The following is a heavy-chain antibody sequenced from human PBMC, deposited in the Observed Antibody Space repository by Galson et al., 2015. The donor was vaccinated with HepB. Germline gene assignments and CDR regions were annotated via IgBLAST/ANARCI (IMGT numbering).Heavy chain of an antibody. D-gene: IGHD1-26*01. Sequence: SLRLSCAASGFSFSSYEVNWVRQAPGKGLEWVPSIKSSGSSGNYADSVKGRFTISRDNAKGSLYLQLNNLRAEDTAIYYCAREWELTHEAFDMWGQVTMVTVSA. CDR1: GFSFSSYE. CDR3: AREWELTHEAFDM. CDR2: IKSSGSSG. V-gene: IGHV3-48*03. J-gene: IGHJ3*02.